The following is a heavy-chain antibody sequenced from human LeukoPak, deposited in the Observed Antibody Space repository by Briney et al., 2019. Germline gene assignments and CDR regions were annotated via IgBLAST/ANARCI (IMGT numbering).Heavy chain of an antibody. CDR2: INHSGST. V-gene: IGHV4-34*01. Sequence: SETLSLTCAVYGGSFSGYYWSWIRQPPGKGLEWIGEINHSGSTNYNPSLKSRATISVDTSKNQFSLKLSSVTAADTAVYYCTRGLSFRSGYFVNWGQGTLVTVSS. D-gene: IGHD3-3*01. CDR1: GGSFSGYY. J-gene: IGHJ4*02. CDR3: TRGLSFRSGYFVN.